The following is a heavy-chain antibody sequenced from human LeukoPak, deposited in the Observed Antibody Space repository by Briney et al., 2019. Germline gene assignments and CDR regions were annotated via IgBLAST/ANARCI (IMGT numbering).Heavy chain of an antibody. CDR3: ARGRGSSAGAFDI. V-gene: IGHV1-69*04. J-gene: IGHJ3*02. D-gene: IGHD6-19*01. CDR1: GGTFSSYA. CDR2: IIPILGIA. Sequence: ASVKVSCKASGGTFSSYAISWVRQAPGQGLEWMGRIIPILGIANYAQKFQGRVTITADKSTSTAYMELSSLGSEDTAVYYCARGRGSSAGAFDIWGQGTMVTVSS.